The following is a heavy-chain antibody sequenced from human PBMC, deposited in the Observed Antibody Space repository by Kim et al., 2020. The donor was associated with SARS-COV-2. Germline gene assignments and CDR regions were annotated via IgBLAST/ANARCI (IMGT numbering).Heavy chain of an antibody. CDR1: GFTFSSYS. V-gene: IGHV3-48*02. J-gene: IGHJ6*02. CDR3: ARGSTMVRGVIRAYYYYGMDV. D-gene: IGHD3-10*01. Sequence: GGSLRLSCAASGFTFSSYSMNWVRQAPGKGLEWVSYISSSSSTIYYADSVKGRFTISRDNAKNSLYLQMNSLRDEDTAVYYCARGSTMVRGVIRAYYYYGMDVWGQGTTVTVSS. CDR2: ISSSSSTI.